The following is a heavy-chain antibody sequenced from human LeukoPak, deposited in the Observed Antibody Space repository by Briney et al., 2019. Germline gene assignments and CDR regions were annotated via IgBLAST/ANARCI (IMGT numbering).Heavy chain of an antibody. CDR1: GFTFSSYA. J-gene: IGHJ4*02. D-gene: IGHD2-15*01. CDR2: ISYDGSNK. V-gene: IGHV3-30-3*01. CDR3: ARSSRGGSLLYYFDY. Sequence: GRSLRLSCAASGFTFSSYAMHWVRQAPGKGLEWVAVISYDGSNKHYADSVKGRFTISRDNSKNTLYLQMNSLRAEDTAVYYCARSSRGGSLLYYFDYWGQGTLVTVSS.